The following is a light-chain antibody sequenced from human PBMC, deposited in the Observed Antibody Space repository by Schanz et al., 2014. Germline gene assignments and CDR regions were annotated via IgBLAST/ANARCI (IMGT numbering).Light chain of an antibody. V-gene: IGKV3-11*01. CDR1: QTVISGY. CDR2: DAS. CDR3: QQRSNWPPYT. J-gene: IGKJ2*01. Sequence: ENVLTQSPGTLSLSPGERATLSCRASQTVISGYLAWYQQKPGQAPRLLIYDASNRATGIPARFSGSGSGTDFTLTISSLEPEDFAVYYCQQRSNWPPYTFGQGTKLEIK.